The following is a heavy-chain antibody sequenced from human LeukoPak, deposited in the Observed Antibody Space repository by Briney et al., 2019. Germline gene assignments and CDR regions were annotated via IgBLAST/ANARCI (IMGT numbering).Heavy chain of an antibody. J-gene: IGHJ6*03. CDR2: VDHTGST. V-gene: IGHV4-61*10. Sequence: SETLSLTCTVSGGSISSGSYYWSWLRQPAGKGLEWIGYVDHTGSTKFNPSLNGRVSISRDTSNNFFSLRLRSVTAADTAVYFCARGRVSSSTWYSTYYYFFYMDFWGKGTTVTVSS. CDR1: GGSISSGSYY. CDR3: ARGRVSSSTWYSTYYYFFYMDF. D-gene: IGHD4-11*01.